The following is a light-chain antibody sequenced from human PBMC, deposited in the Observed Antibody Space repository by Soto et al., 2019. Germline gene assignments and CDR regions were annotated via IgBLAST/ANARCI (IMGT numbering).Light chain of an antibody. CDR3: CSYAGSSTYAV. V-gene: IGLV2-23*02. Sequence: QSVLTQPASVSGSPGQSITISCTGTSSDVGSYNLVSWYQQHPGKAPKLMIYEVSKPPSGVSNRFFAFKSGNTASLTISGLQAEDEADYYCCSYAGSSTYAVFGGGTQLTVL. CDR2: EVS. CDR1: SSDVGSYNL. J-gene: IGLJ7*01.